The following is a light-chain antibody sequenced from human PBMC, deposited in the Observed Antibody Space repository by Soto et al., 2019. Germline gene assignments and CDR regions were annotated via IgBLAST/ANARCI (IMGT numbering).Light chain of an antibody. V-gene: IGKV3-11*01. CDR3: QQRTNSPPWT. CDR2: GVS. Sequence: EIVLTQSPGTLSLSPGERATLSCRASQSVSSNLAWYQQKPGQAPRLLIYGVSKRAPAIPPRFSGSGSGTDFTLSVSGLETEDFATYYCQQRTNSPPWTFGQGTKGDIK. CDR1: QSVSSN. J-gene: IGKJ1*01.